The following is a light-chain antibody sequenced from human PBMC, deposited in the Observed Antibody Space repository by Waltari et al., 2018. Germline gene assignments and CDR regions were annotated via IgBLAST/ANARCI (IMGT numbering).Light chain of an antibody. CDR2: WPS. CDR1: QTLFYSSNNKNY. CDR3: QQYYTTPT. V-gene: IGKV4-1*01. J-gene: IGKJ1*01. Sequence: DIVMTQSPDSLAVSLGERATINCKSSQTLFYSSNNKNYLAWYQLKPGQPPKLLIFWPSTRESVVPDRFSGSGSATDFTLTIDTWQAEDVAVYYCQQYYTTPTFGQGTKVEIK.